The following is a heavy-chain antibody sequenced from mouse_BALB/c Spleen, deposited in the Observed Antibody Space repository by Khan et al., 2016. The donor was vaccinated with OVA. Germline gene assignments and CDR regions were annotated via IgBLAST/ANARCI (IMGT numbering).Heavy chain of an antibody. CDR1: GYTFTEYT. CDR2: IIPNNGGT. J-gene: IGHJ1*01. V-gene: IGHV1-18*01. Sequence: VQLKESGPELVKPGASVKISCKTSGYTFTEYTMHWVKQSHGKSLEWIGGIIPNNGGTNYNQKFMVKATLTVDKSSSTAYMELRSLTSEDSAVYYCARGAYYRYDGYFDVWGAGTTVTVSS. D-gene: IGHD2-14*01. CDR3: ARGAYYRYDGYFDV.